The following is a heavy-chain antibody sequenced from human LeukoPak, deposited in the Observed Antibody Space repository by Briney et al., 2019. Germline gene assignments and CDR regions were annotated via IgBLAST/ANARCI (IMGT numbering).Heavy chain of an antibody. V-gene: IGHV4-34*01. J-gene: IGHJ6*02. CDR3: ASAGGVGPPDHYYYHGMDV. D-gene: IGHD3-10*01. Sequence: SETLSLTCAVYGGSFSGYYWSWIRQPPGKGLEWIGEIYHSGSTNYNPSLKSRVTISVDRSKNQFSLKLSSVTAADTAVYYCASAGGVGPPDHYYYHGMDVWGQGTTVTVSS. CDR2: IYHSGST. CDR1: GGSFSGYY.